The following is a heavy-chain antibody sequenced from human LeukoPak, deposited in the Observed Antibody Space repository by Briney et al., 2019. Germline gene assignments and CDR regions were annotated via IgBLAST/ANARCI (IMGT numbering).Heavy chain of an antibody. J-gene: IGHJ4*02. D-gene: IGHD3-22*01. CDR3: AIRDYYDSSGYYLFDY. CDR2: IYSGGST. CDR1: GFTVSSNY. Sequence: GGSLRLSCAASGFTVSSNYMSWVRQAPGKGLEWVSVIYSGGSTYYADSVKGRFTISRDNSKNTLYLQMNSLRAEDTAVYYCAIRDYYDSSGYYLFDYWGQGTLVTVSS. V-gene: IGHV3-66*01.